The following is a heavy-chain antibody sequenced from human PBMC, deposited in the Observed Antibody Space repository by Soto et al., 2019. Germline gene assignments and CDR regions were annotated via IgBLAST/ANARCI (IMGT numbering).Heavy chain of an antibody. CDR2: IYHSGST. J-gene: IGHJ6*02. Sequence: QVQLQESGPGLVKPSGTLSLTCAVSGGSISSSNWWSWVRQPPGKGLEWIGAIYHSGSTNYNPALKSRVTISVDKSKSQFSLKLSSVTAADTAVYYCARVRCSGGSCYSEDYYGMDVWGQGTTVTVSS. CDR1: GGSISSSNW. V-gene: IGHV4-4*02. D-gene: IGHD2-15*01. CDR3: ARVRCSGGSCYSEDYYGMDV.